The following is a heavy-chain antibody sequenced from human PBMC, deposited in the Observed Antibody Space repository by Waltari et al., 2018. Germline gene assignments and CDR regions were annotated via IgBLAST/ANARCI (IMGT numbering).Heavy chain of an antibody. CDR1: GYDFPTYW. CDR2: IFPGDSDT. J-gene: IGHJ4*01. Sequence: EVQLAQSGAEVKKPGESLKISCQGSGYDFPTYWIGWVRQMPGKGLEWMGIIFPGDSDTRYSPSFYGQVTISADKSINTAYLQWRSLKASDTAIYYCVRQRPLFDHYGSKEVPQEIQYWGHGTVVTVSS. CDR3: VRQRPLFDHYGSKEVPQEIQY. D-gene: IGHD3-10*01. V-gene: IGHV5-51*01.